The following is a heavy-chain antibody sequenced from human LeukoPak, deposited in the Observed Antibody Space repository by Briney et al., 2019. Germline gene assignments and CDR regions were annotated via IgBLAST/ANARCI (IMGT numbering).Heavy chain of an antibody. CDR1: GDSVSGSNGA. J-gene: IGHJ4*02. CDR3: AREPYYYDHTGFHPTYLDS. D-gene: IGHD3-22*01. Sequence: PSQTLTHPCVISGDSVSGSNGAWNWIRQSPSRGLEWLGRTYYRSKWYYAYAVSVKSRITINPDTSKNQFSLQLNSVTPEDTAVYYCAREPYYYDHTGFHPTYLDSWGQAAPVSVSS. CDR2: TYYRSKWYY. V-gene: IGHV6-1*01.